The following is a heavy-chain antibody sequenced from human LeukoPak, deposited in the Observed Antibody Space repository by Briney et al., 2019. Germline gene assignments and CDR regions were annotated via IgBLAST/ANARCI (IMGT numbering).Heavy chain of an antibody. CDR2: IIPIFGTA. CDR1: GGTFSSYA. J-gene: IGHJ3*02. V-gene: IGHV1-69*05. D-gene: IGHD5-24*01. CDR3: ARVQLATLDAFDI. Sequence: EASVKVSCKASGGTFSSYAISWVRQAAGQGLEWMGGIIPIFGTANYAQKFQGRVTITTDEATSTAYMELSSLRSEDTAVDYCARVQLATLDAFDIWGQGTMVTVSS.